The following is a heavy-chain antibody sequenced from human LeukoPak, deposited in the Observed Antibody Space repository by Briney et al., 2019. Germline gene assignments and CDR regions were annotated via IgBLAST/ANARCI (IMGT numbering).Heavy chain of an antibody. CDR2: IYPVDSDT. J-gene: IGHJ5*02. Sequence: GESLKISCKASGYSFTNSWIGWVRQMPGKGLEWMGIIYPVDSDTTYGPSFQGQVTISADKSISTAYLQWSSLKASDTAMYYCARLLRHCSGGSCYFSWFDPWGQGTLVTVSS. CDR1: GYSFTNSW. D-gene: IGHD2-15*01. CDR3: ARLLRHCSGGSCYFSWFDP. V-gene: IGHV5-51*01.